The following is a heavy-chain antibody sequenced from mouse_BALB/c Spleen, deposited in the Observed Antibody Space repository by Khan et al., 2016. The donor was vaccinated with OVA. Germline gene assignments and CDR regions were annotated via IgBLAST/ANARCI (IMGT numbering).Heavy chain of an antibody. J-gene: IGHJ4*01. D-gene: IGHD2-10*01. Sequence: VKLEESGPGLVAPSQSLSITCTISGFSLTNYGVHWVRQPPGKGLEWLVVIWSDGSTTYNSALKSRLTISKDNSESQVFLKMNSLQTDDTAMYFCARQPYYHYNIMDYGGQGTSGTVSS. CDR3: ARQPYYHYNIMDY. V-gene: IGHV2-6-1*01. CDR1: GFSLTNYG. CDR2: IWSDGST.